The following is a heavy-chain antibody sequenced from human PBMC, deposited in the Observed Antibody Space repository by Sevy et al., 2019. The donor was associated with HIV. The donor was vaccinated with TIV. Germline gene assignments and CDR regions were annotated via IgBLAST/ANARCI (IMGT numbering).Heavy chain of an antibody. V-gene: IGHV3-66*02. J-gene: IGHJ4*02. CDR3: VSLFLSYRSGWSYFDY. Sequence: GGSLRLSCAISGFTVNDKYIIWVRQAPGKGLEWVSVIFSSGSTYYADSAKGRFTISRDNSKNTVDFQMNSVRAVDTAVYYCVSLFLSYRSGWSYFDYWGQGTLVTVSS. CDR2: IFSSGST. CDR1: GFTVNDKY. D-gene: IGHD6-19*01.